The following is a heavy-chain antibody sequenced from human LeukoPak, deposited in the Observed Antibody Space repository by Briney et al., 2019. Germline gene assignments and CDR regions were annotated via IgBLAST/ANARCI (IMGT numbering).Heavy chain of an antibody. J-gene: IGHJ4*02. D-gene: IGHD4-17*01. CDR3: ARGGTVTYYFDH. V-gene: IGHV3-48*03. Sequence: PGGSLRLSCAASGFNFSDYEMNWLRQAPGKGLEWLSYTSTGGRTVKYADSVKGRFTISRDNARSSLYLQMTNLRVEDTAVYFCARGGTVTYYFDHWGQGILVAVSS. CDR1: GFNFSDYE. CDR2: TSTGGRTV.